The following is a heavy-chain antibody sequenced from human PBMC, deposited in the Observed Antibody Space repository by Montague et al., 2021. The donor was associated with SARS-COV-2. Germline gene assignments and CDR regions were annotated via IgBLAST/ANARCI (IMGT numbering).Heavy chain of an antibody. Sequence: GSTFYAVSLKGRFTISRHNPKNTLYLQINSLIADDTAVYYCSRLLPTHDVGDYWGQGTLVTVAS. CDR2: GST. CDR3: SRLLPTHDVGDY. J-gene: IGHJ4*02. D-gene: IGHD1-1*01. V-gene: IGHV3-53*04.